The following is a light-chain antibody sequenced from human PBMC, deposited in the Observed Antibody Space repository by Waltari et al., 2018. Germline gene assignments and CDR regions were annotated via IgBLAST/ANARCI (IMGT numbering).Light chain of an antibody. Sequence: DIQMTQSPSTLSASVGDRVPIPCRASQSMTNWLAWYQQKPGKAPKVLMYKASSLQSGVPSRFSGIRSGTEFTLTISSLQPDDFATYYCHQYNSYPYTFGQGTKLEIK. J-gene: IGKJ2*01. CDR3: HQYNSYPYT. V-gene: IGKV1-5*03. CDR2: KAS. CDR1: QSMTNW.